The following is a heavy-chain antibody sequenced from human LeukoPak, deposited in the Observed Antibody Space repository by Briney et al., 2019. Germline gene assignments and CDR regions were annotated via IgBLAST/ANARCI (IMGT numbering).Heavy chain of an antibody. Sequence: GGALRLSCTASGFTFSTYGMNWVRQAQGKGLEWVSVISDTGGTTYYADSVKGRFTISRDNSKDTLYLQMNSLTAEDTAVYYCARDSPVSAGPFDPWGQGTLVTVSS. CDR1: GFTFSTYG. V-gene: IGHV3-23*01. J-gene: IGHJ5*02. CDR2: ISDTGGTT. CDR3: ARDSPVSAGPFDP. D-gene: IGHD4-11*01.